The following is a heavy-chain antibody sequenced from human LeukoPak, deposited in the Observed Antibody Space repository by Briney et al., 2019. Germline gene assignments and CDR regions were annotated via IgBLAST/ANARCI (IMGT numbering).Heavy chain of an antibody. CDR3: AREDYDDSVYSPLDF. J-gene: IGHJ4*02. Sequence: SVKVSCKASGVSFSSSSISWVRHSPGQGLGWMGGNIPVFGTPSYAQSFQGRVTITEDDSTKTAYMELHSLRSGDTAIYYCAREDYDDSVYSPLDFWGQGTLVTVSS. CDR1: GVSFSSSS. CDR2: NIPVFGTP. V-gene: IGHV1-69*01. D-gene: IGHD5/OR15-5a*01.